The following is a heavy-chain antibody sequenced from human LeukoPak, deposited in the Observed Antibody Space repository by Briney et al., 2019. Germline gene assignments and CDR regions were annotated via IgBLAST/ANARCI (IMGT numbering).Heavy chain of an antibody. CDR3: AKDLYGDYVGDY. D-gene: IGHD4-17*01. CDR1: GFTFSSYA. V-gene: IGHV3-23*01. Sequence: GGSLRLSCAASGFTFSSYAMSWVRQAPGKGLECVSTISASDGSTFYADSVKGRFTISRDNSKNTLYLQMNSLRAEDTAVYFCAKDLYGDYVGDYWGQGTLVTVSS. J-gene: IGHJ4*02. CDR2: ISASDGST.